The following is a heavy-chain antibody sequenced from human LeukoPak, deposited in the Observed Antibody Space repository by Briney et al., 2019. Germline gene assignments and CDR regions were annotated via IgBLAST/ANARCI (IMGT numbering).Heavy chain of an antibody. Sequence: SGGSLRLSGAGSGFTFSSYGMHWVRQAPGKGLEWVAVISYDGSKKYYAGSVKGRFTISRDNSKNTLYLQMNSLRAEDTAVYYCAKDRSPQLWLLLDDYWGQGTLVTVSS. CDR2: ISYDGSKK. V-gene: IGHV3-30*18. D-gene: IGHD5-18*01. CDR1: GFTFSSYG. CDR3: AKDRSPQLWLLLDDY. J-gene: IGHJ4*02.